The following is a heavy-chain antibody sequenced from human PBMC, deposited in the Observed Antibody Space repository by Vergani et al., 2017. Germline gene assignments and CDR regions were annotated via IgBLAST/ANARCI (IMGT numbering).Heavy chain of an antibody. CDR1: GFTFSDHY. Sequence: EVQLVESGGGLVQPGRSLRLSCAASGFTFSDHYMDWVRQAPGKGLEWVGRTRNKANSYTTEYAASVTGRFTIARDDSKHSLYLQMNSLKIEDTAVYYCAKLGDCSRTTGRQAFDIWGQGTMVTVSS. V-gene: IGHV3-72*01. D-gene: IGHD2-2*01. CDR2: TRNKANSYTT. CDR3: AKLGDCSRTTGRQAFDI. J-gene: IGHJ3*02.